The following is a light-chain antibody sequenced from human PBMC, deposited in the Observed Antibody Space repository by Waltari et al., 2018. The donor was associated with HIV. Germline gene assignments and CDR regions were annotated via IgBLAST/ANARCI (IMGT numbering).Light chain of an antibody. CDR2: MTN. Sequence: QSGLSQPPSVSQTLRQPAILPFDGDYNHFGSQGATWFQQHRGRPPKLLSYMTNGRPSGVSGRFSASRSGDTAYLSISSLESEDEAYYFCSSWDSTLSAWVFGGGTQLTVL. CDR3: SSWDSTLSAWV. V-gene: IGLV10-54*01. J-gene: IGLJ3*02. CDR1: YNHFGSQG.